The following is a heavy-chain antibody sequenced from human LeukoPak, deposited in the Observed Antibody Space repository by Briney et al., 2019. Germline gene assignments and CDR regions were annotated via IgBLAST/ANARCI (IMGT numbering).Heavy chain of an antibody. J-gene: IGHJ4*02. CDR1: GYSFTSFW. D-gene: IGHD6-13*01. CDR3: ARRGHSVSWSD. V-gene: IGHV5-51*01. Sequence: GESLKISCKGSGYSFTSFWIGWVRQMPGKGLDWMGIIYPGDSETTYSPSFQGQVTISADKSFSTAYLQWSSLKASDTAIYYCARRGHSVSWSDWGQGTLVTVSS. CDR2: IYPGDSET.